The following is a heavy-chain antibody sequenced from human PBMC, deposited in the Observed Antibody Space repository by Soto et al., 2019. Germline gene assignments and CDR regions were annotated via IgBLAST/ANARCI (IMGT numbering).Heavy chain of an antibody. J-gene: IGHJ4*02. D-gene: IGHD5-12*01. V-gene: IGHV1-69*13. CDR2: ITPIFGTA. CDR3: VLVDDIVATAT. Sequence: SVKVSCKASGGTFSSYAISWVRQAPGQGLEWMGGITPIFGTANYAQKFQGRVTITADESTSTAYMELSSLRSEDTAVYYCVLVDDIVATATWGQGTLVTVSS. CDR1: GGTFSSYA.